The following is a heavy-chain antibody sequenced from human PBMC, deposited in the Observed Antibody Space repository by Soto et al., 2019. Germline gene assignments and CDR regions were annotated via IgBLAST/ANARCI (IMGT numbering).Heavy chain of an antibody. J-gene: IGHJ4*02. CDR1: GYTFTSYG. D-gene: IGHD6-13*01. V-gene: IGHV1-18*01. Sequence: ASVKVSCKASGYTFTSYGISWVRQAPGQGLEWMGWIIAYNGNTNYAQKLQGRVTMTTDTSTSTAYMELRSLRSDDTAVYYCARDLRRYSSSWYDFEYWGQGTMVTVSS. CDR3: ARDLRRYSSSWYDFEY. CDR2: IIAYNGNT.